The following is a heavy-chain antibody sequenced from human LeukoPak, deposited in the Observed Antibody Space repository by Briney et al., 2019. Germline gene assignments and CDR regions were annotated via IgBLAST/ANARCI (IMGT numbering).Heavy chain of an antibody. D-gene: IGHD5-18*01. Sequence: SETLSLTCTVSGGSISSRTYYWGWIRQPPGKGLEWIGTIYYSGSTYYSPSLKSRVTISVDTSKNQFSLKLSSVTAADTAVYYCARRSGYSYGAYYFDYWGQGTLVTVSS. CDR3: ARRSGYSYGAYYFDY. V-gene: IGHV4-39*01. CDR2: IYYSGST. J-gene: IGHJ4*02. CDR1: GGSISSRTYY.